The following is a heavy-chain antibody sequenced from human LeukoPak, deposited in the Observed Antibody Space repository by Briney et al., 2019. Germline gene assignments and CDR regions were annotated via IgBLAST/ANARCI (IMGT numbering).Heavy chain of an antibody. CDR3: AREPRTTPIGAFDI. J-gene: IGHJ3*02. Sequence: ASVKVSCKVSGYTLTELSMHWVRQAPGQGLEWMGWINPNSGGTNYAQKFQGRVTMTRDTSISTAYMELSRLRSDDTAVYYCAREPRTTPIGAFDIWGQGTMVTVSS. CDR2: INPNSGGT. V-gene: IGHV1-2*02. D-gene: IGHD4-17*01. CDR1: GYTLTELS.